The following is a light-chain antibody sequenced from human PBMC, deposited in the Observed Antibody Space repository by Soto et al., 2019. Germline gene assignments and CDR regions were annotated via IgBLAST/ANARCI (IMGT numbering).Light chain of an antibody. Sequence: QLVLTQPPSMSGAPGQRVTISCTGSSSNIGAGYDVHWYQQHPGTAPKLLIFDNNNRPSGVPDRFSGSKSDTSASLAITGLQAEDEADYYCQSFDTSLSGFLVFGGGTKLTVL. CDR1: SSNIGAGYD. CDR2: DNN. V-gene: IGLV1-40*01. J-gene: IGLJ2*01. CDR3: QSFDTSLSGFLV.